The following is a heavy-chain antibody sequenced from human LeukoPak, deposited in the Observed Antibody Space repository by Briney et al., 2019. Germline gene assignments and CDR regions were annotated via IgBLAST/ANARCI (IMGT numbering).Heavy chain of an antibody. J-gene: IGHJ4*02. CDR1: GGSISSGSYY. D-gene: IGHD1-26*01. Sequence: PSETLSLTCTVSGGSISSGSYYWSWIRQPAGKGLEWIGRIYTSGSTNYNPSLKSRVTISVDTSKNQFSLKVYSMTAADAAVYYCARAGRSGNYGYYFDYWTQGTLVTVSS. CDR3: ARAGRSGNYGYYFDY. CDR2: IYTSGST. V-gene: IGHV4-61*02.